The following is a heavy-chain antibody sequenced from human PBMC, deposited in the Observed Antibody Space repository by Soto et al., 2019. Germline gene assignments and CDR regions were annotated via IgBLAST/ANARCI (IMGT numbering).Heavy chain of an antibody. V-gene: IGHV4-30-4*01. CDR2: IYYSGRT. CDR3: AGDRSNSPDYFDY. Sequence: TLSLTCTASGGSISRDDYYWTWIRQPPGKGLEWIGYIYYSGRTKYNPSLESRITISIDTAKNHFSLTLSSVSAADTAVYYCAGDRSNSPDYFDYWGQGTLVTVSS. CDR1: GGSISRDDYY. D-gene: IGHD4-4*01. J-gene: IGHJ4*02.